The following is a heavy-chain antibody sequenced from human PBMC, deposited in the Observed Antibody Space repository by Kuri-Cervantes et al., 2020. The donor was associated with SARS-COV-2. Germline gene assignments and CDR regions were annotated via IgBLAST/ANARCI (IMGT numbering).Heavy chain of an antibody. J-gene: IGHJ4*02. CDR3: ARDHGGIMYYFDY. CDR1: GESFSGHY. CDR2: INHSGST. V-gene: IGHV4-34*01. Sequence: SQTLSLTCAVYGESFSGHYWTWIRQPPGKGLEWIGEINHSGSTNYNPSLKSRVTISVDTSKNQFSLKVNSVTAADTAVYYCARDHGGIMYYFDYWGQGTLVTVSS. D-gene: IGHD4-23*01.